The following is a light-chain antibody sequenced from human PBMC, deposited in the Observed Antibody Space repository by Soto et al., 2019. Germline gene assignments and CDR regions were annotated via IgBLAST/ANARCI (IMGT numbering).Light chain of an antibody. J-gene: IGKJ1*01. CDR3: QQYGSSPPT. CDR1: QSVSTNY. Sequence: ENELKQSPGTMSLSPGERATLSCRASQSVSTNYLAWYQRKPGQAPRLLIYGASSRATDIPNRFSGSGSGTDFTLTITRLKAEDFAVYYCQQYGSSPPTFGQGTKVEIK. V-gene: IGKV3-20*01. CDR2: GAS.